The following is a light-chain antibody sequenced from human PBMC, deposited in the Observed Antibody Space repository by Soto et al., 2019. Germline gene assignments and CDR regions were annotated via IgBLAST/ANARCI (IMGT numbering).Light chain of an antibody. CDR3: QQYNNWPKT. CDR1: QSISSW. CDR2: KAS. V-gene: IGKV1-5*03. J-gene: IGKJ3*01. Sequence: DIQMTQSPSTLSASVGDRVTITCRASQSISSWLAWYQQKPGKAPKLLIYKASSLESGVPSRFSGSGSGTEFTLTISSLQSEDFAVYYCQQYNNWPKTFGPGTKVDIK.